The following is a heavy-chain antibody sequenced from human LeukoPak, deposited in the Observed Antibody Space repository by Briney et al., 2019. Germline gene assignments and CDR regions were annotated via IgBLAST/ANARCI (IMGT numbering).Heavy chain of an antibody. CDR3: ARVMDTAMVDRAFDI. CDR1: GFTFSSYS. J-gene: IGHJ3*02. V-gene: IGHV3-21*01. D-gene: IGHD5-18*01. CDR2: ISSSSSYI. Sequence: GGSLRLSCAASGFTFSSYSMNWVRQAPGKGLEWVSSISSSSSYIYYADSVKGRFTISRDNAKNSLYLQMNSLRAEDTAVYYCARVMDTAMVDRAFDIWGQGTMVTVSS.